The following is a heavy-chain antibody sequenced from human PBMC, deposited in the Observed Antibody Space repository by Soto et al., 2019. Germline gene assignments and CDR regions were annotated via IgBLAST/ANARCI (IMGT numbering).Heavy chain of an antibody. CDR1: GFTFSSYW. D-gene: IGHD4-17*01. V-gene: IGHV3-7*03. J-gene: IGHJ4*02. Sequence: GGSLRLSCAASGFTFSSYWMNWVRQAPGKGLEWVANIKQDGSEKYYVDSVKGRFTISRDNAKNSLYLQMNSLRAEDTAVYYCARAGNYGDYYFDYWGQGTLVTVS. CDR3: ARAGNYGDYYFDY. CDR2: IKQDGSEK.